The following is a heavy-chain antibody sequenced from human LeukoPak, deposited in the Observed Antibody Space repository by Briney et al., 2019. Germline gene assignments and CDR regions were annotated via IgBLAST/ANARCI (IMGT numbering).Heavy chain of an antibody. CDR1: GFTFSSYS. V-gene: IGHV3-23*01. Sequence: GGSLRLSCAASGFTFSSYSMNWVRQAPGKGLEWVSTSGGGGSTYYADSVKGRFTISRDNSKNTLYLQVNSLRAEDTAVYYCAKGGKWDVTPFDYWGQGTLVTVSS. CDR3: AKGGKWDVTPFDY. J-gene: IGHJ4*02. D-gene: IGHD1-26*01. CDR2: SGGGGST.